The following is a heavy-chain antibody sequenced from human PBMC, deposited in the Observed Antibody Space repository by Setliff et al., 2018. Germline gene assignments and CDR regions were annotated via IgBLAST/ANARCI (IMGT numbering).Heavy chain of an antibody. CDR2: IGVYTGHT. CDR1: GYTFAESI. Sequence: ASVKVSCKASGYTFAESIVSWVRQAPGQGLEWMGWIGVYTGHTSFAQKFEDRVSMSTDKSTNMAYMELRGLRFDDTAVYYCLRLVRYCSRTTCQRTPGAEVWSQRTLVTVS. V-gene: IGHV1-18*04. D-gene: IGHD2-8*01. CDR3: LRLVRYCSRTTCQRTPGAEV. J-gene: IGHJ4*02.